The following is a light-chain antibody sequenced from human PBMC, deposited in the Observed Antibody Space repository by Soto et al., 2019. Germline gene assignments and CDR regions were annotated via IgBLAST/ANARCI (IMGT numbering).Light chain of an antibody. CDR2: GAS. J-gene: IGKJ4*01. CDR3: QHYGSLVLT. Sequence: EIVLTQSPGTLSLSPGERATLSCRASQSVSTSYLAWYQQKPGPAPRLLIYGASSRATGIPDRFSGSGSGTDFTLTISRLEPEDFAVYYCQHYGSLVLTFGGGTKGEIK. CDR1: QSVSTSY. V-gene: IGKV3-20*01.